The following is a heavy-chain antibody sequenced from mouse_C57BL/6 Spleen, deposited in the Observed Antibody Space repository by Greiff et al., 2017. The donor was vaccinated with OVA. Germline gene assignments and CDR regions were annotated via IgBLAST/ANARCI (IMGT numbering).Heavy chain of an antibody. CDR1: GFSLTSYG. CDR2: IWSGGST. D-gene: IGHD1-1*01. CDR3: ASLYYYGSSYTGFDY. Sequence: VMLVESGPGLVQPSQSLSITCTVSGFSLTSYGVHWVRQSPGKGLEWLGVIWSGGSTDYNAAFISRLSISKDNSKSQVFFKMNSLQADDTAIYYCASLYYYGSSYTGFDYWGQGTTLTVSS. J-gene: IGHJ2*01. V-gene: IGHV2-2*01.